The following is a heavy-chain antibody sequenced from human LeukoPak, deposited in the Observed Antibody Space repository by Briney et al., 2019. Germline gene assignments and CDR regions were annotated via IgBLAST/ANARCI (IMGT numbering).Heavy chain of an antibody. V-gene: IGHV3-30-3*01. CDR1: GFTFSSYA. Sequence: GGSLRLSCAASGFTFSSYAMHWVRQAPGKGLEWVAVISYDGSNKYYADSVKGRFTISRDNSKNTLYLQMNSLRAEDTAVYYCARPPSGPSYFDCWGQGTLVTVS. CDR3: ARPPSGPSYFDC. J-gene: IGHJ4*02. CDR2: ISYDGSNK.